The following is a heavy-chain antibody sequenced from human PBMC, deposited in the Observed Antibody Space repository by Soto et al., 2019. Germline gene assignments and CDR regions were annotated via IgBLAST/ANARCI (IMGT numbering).Heavy chain of an antibody. D-gene: IGHD3-10*01. Sequence: QVQLVQSGAEVKKPGSSVKVSCKASGGTFSSYAISWVRQAPGQGLEWMGGIIPIFGTANYAQKFQGRVTITADDSTGTAYMERSSLRSEDTAVYYCARARPSMVRGVIGYYYYYGMDVWGQGATGTVSS. J-gene: IGHJ6*02. CDR1: GGTFSSYA. V-gene: IGHV1-69*12. CDR2: IIPIFGTA. CDR3: ARARPSMVRGVIGYYYYYGMDV.